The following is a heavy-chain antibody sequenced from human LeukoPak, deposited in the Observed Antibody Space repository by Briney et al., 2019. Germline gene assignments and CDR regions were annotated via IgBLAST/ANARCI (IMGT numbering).Heavy chain of an antibody. Sequence: GGSLRLSCAASGFTFSSFAMTWGRQAPGKGLEFVSSISSDGGRTHYADSVKGRFTISRDNSKSTLYLQMDSLRADDTAVYYCAKGVSYSFGGGGNWGQGTPVTVSA. J-gene: IGHJ4*02. CDR3: AKGVSYSFGGGGN. D-gene: IGHD3-16*01. CDR2: ISSDGGRT. V-gene: IGHV3-23*01. CDR1: GFTFSSFA.